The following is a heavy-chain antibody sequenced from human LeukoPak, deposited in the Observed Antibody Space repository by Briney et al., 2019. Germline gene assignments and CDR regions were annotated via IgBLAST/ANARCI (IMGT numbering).Heavy chain of an antibody. CDR2: INPSGGST. D-gene: IGHD5-18*01. J-gene: IGHJ4*02. V-gene: IGHV1-46*01. Sequence: GSSVKVSCKESGYTFTSYYMHLVRQAPRQGREWTGIINPSGGSTSYAQKFQGRVTMTRDTSTSTVYMELSSLRSEEPAVYFCAGVLRRGYSYGTFDYWGQGTLVTVS. CDR1: GYTFTSYY. CDR3: AGVLRRGYSYGTFDY.